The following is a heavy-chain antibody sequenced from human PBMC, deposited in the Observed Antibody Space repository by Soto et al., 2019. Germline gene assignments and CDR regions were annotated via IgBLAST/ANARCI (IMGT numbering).Heavy chain of an antibody. J-gene: IGHJ3*02. V-gene: IGHV1-69*02. CDR1: GGTFSSYT. Sequence: SVKVSCKASGGTFSSYTISWVRQAPGQGLEWMGRIIPILGIANYAQKFQGRVTITADKSTSTAYMELSSLRSEDTAVYYCARVTVSENYDDSSGYYYYDAFDSWGQGTMVTVSS. CDR2: IIPILGIA. D-gene: IGHD3-22*01. CDR3: ARVTVSENYDDSSGYYYYDAFDS.